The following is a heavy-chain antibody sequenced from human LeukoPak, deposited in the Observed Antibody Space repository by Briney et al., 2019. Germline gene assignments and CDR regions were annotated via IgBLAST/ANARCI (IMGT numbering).Heavy chain of an antibody. V-gene: IGHV3-30-3*01. D-gene: IGHD3-10*01. CDR3: ARDGVWFGEDRFDY. J-gene: IGHJ4*02. CDR1: GFTFSSYA. Sequence: GRSLRLSCAASGFTFSSYAMHWVRQAPGKGLEWVAVISYDGSNKYYADSVKGRFTIPRDNSKNTLYLQMNSLRAEDTAVYYCARDGVWFGEDRFDYWGQGTLVTVSS. CDR2: ISYDGSNK.